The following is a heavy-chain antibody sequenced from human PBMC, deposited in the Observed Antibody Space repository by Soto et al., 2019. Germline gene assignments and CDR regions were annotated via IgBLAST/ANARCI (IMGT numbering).Heavy chain of an antibody. D-gene: IGHD3-10*01. CDR2: ISRDGSNK. Sequence: VQLVESGGGLVKPGGSLRLSCAASGFTFSLYSMIWVRQTPGKGLEWVAVISRDGSNKYYVDSVKGRFTISRDNSKNTLYLQMNSLRDEDTAVYYCARSRNSAVADSFDFWGQGTLVTVSS. CDR1: GFTFSLYS. CDR3: ARSRNSAVADSFDF. V-gene: IGHV3-30*03. J-gene: IGHJ4*02.